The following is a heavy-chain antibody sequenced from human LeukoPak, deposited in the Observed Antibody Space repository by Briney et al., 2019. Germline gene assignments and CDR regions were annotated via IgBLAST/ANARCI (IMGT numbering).Heavy chain of an antibody. CDR1: GGSISSYY. CDR3: ARDSQVGGGY. V-gene: IGHV4-30-4*01. D-gene: IGHD3-10*01. Sequence: SETLSLTCTVSGGSISSYYWSWIRQPPGKGLEWIGYIYYSGSTYYNPSLKSRVTISVDTSKNQFSLKLSSVTAADTAVYYCARDSQVGGGYWGQGTLVTVSS. J-gene: IGHJ4*02. CDR2: IYYSGST.